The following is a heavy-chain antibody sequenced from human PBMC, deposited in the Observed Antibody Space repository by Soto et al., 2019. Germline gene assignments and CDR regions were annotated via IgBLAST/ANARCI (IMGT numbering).Heavy chain of an antibody. CDR2: ISSSSSTI. CDR1: GFTFSSYS. J-gene: IGHJ3*02. Sequence: PGGSLRLSCAASGFTFSSYSMNWVRQAPGKGLEWVSYISSSSSTIYYADSVKGRFTISRDNAKNSLYLQMNSLRAEDTAVYYCARSYYYDSSGPQGAFDIWGQGTMVTVSS. V-gene: IGHV3-48*04. D-gene: IGHD3-22*01. CDR3: ARSYYYDSSGPQGAFDI.